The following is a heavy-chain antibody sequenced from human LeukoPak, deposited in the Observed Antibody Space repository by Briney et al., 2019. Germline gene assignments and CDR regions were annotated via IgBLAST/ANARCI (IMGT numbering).Heavy chain of an antibody. CDR2: IKYDGSEK. J-gene: IGHJ4*02. V-gene: IGHV3-7*01. Sequence: GGSLRLSCTVSGFTFSGHWMNWVRQAPGKGLEWVATIKYDGSEKAYVDSVEGRFTISRDNSKDSLFLQMDSLGAKDTAVYYCATRNIFEYWGQGTLVTVSS. CDR1: GFTFSGHW. CDR3: ATRNIFEY.